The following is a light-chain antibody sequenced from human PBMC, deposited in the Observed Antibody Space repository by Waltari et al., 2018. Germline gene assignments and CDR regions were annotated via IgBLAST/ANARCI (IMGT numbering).Light chain of an antibody. Sequence: DIQMTQSPSVMSASVGDRVTIPCRASQGISNYLAWFQQKPGKVPKCLIYAASSLQSGVPSRFSGSGSGTEFTLTISSLQPEDCATYYCLQHKSYPWTFGQGTKVEI. CDR1: QGISNY. CDR2: AAS. J-gene: IGKJ1*01. V-gene: IGKV1-17*03. CDR3: LQHKSYPWT.